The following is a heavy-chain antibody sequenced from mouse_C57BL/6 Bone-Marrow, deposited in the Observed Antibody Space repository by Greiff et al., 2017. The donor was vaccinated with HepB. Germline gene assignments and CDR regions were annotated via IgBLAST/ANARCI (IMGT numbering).Heavy chain of an antibody. CDR2: ISSGGDYI. V-gene: IGHV5-9-1*02. J-gene: IGHJ4*01. CDR1: GFTFSSYA. D-gene: IGHD2-3*01. CDR3: TRDGYYSYYYAMDY. Sequence: VESGEGLVKPGGSLKLSCAASGFTFSSYAMSWVRQTLEKRLEWVAYISSGGDYIYYADTVKGRFTISRDNARNTLYLQMSSLKSEDTAMYYCTRDGYYSYYYAMDYWGQGTSVTVSS.